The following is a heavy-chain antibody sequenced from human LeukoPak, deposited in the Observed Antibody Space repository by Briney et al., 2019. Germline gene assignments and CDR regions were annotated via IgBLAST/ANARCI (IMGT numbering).Heavy chain of an antibody. CDR2: FDPEDGET. J-gene: IGHJ4*02. V-gene: IGHV1-24*01. D-gene: IGHD1-26*01. Sequence: ASVKVSCKVSGYTLTELSMHWVRQAPGKGLEWMGGFDPEDGETIYAQKFQGRVTMTEDTSTDTAYMELSSLRSEDTAVYYCATVFNYSGKTPLLDYWGQGTLVTVSS. CDR3: ATVFNYSGKTPLLDY. CDR1: GYTLTELS.